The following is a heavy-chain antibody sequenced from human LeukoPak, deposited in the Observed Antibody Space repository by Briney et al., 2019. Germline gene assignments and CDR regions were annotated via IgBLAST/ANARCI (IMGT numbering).Heavy chain of an antibody. CDR1: GCTFTGYY. Sequence: ASVKVSCKASGCTFTGYYMHWVRQAPGQGLEWMGWINPNSGGTNYAQKFQGWVTMTRDTSISTAYMELSRLRSDDTAVYYCARDPRYCSSTSCSGGLDYWGQGTLVTVSS. CDR3: ARDPRYCSSTSCSGGLDY. CDR2: INPNSGGT. D-gene: IGHD2-2*01. V-gene: IGHV1-2*04. J-gene: IGHJ4*02.